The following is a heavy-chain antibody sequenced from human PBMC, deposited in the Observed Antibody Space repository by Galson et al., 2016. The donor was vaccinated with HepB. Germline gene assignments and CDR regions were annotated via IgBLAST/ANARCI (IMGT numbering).Heavy chain of an antibody. Sequence: LSLTCPVSGGSIGNYYWSWIRQSPGRGLEWIGYIYYTGRATYNPSLRSRVTVSVDTSTHLFSLRLRSVTAADTARYFGASDAVPYGDPAGGYFDYWGHGILVTVSS. CDR1: GGSIGNYY. CDR3: ASDAVPYGDPAGGYFDY. D-gene: IGHD4-17*01. J-gene: IGHJ4*01. V-gene: IGHV4-59*01. CDR2: IYYTGRA.